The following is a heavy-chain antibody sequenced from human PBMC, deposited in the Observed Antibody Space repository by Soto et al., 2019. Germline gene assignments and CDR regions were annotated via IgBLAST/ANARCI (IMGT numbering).Heavy chain of an antibody. CDR1: GFTFSSYS. D-gene: IGHD6-13*01. CDR2: IISSSSYI. V-gene: IGHV3-21*01. CDR3: ARRIAAAGPADY. Sequence: GVSLRLSCAASGFTFSSYSMNWVRQAPGKGLEWVSSIISSSSYIYYADSVKGRFTISRDNAKNSLYLQMNSLRAEDTAVYYCARRIAAAGPADYWGQGTLVTVSS. J-gene: IGHJ4*02.